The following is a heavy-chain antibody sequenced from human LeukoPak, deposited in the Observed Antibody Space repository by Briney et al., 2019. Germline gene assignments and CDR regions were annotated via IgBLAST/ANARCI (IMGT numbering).Heavy chain of an antibody. J-gene: IGHJ5*02. CDR1: GFTFSSYA. D-gene: IGHD6-13*01. CDR3: AKARPIAAAGNNWFDP. CDR2: ISGSGGST. Sequence: GGSLRLSCAASGFTFSSYAMSWVRQAPGKGLEWVSAISGSGGSTYYADSVKGRFTISRDNSKNTLYLQMNSLRAEDTAVYYWAKARPIAAAGNNWFDPWGQGTLVTVSS. V-gene: IGHV3-23*01.